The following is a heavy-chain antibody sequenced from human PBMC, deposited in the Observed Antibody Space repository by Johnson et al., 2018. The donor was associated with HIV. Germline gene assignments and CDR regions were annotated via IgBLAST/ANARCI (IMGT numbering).Heavy chain of an antibody. D-gene: IGHD5-18*01. Sequence: QVLLVESGGGVVQPGRSLRLSCAASGFSFSTYNMHWVRHAPGRGLEWVAFISYSGSDTYYVDSVKGRFTVSRDNSENTLFLQMNSLRDEDTAVYYCAKERTAMVTPFDAWGQWTRVTVSS. J-gene: IGHJ3*01. V-gene: IGHV3-30*18. CDR3: AKERTAMVTPFDA. CDR2: ISYSGSDT. CDR1: GFSFSTYN.